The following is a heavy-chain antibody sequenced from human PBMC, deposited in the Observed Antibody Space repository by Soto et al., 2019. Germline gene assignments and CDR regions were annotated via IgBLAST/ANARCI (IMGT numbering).Heavy chain of an antibody. Sequence: QVQLVESGGGLVKPGGSLRLSCAASGFTFRDYYMTWIRQAPGKGLEWISYIHSSGATAYYADSVKGRFTISRDNAKNSLYLHMNSLRADDTAVYYCARAVNWNEFDPWGQGTLVTVSA. J-gene: IGHJ5*02. CDR1: GFTFRDYY. CDR3: ARAVNWNEFDP. CDR2: IHSSGATA. V-gene: IGHV3-11*01. D-gene: IGHD1-1*01.